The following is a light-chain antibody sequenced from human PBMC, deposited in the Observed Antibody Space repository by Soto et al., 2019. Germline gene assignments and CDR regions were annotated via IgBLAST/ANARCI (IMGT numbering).Light chain of an antibody. J-gene: IGKJ1*01. V-gene: IGKV1-5*01. CDR2: DAS. CDR1: QSISSY. CDR3: QQYNSYSRT. Sequence: IQITQSPSSLSASVGDRVTITCRASQSISSYLNWYQQKPGKAPKLLIYDASSLESGVPSRSSGSGSGTEFTLTISSLRPDDFATYYCQQYNSYSRTFGQGTKVDIK.